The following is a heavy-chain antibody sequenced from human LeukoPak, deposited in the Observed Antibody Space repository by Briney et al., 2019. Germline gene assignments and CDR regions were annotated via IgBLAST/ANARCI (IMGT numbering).Heavy chain of an antibody. CDR1: GYTFTSYD. J-gene: IGHJ4*02. CDR3: ARGDLVGADDTNFDY. V-gene: IGHV1-8*03. D-gene: IGHD1-26*01. CDR2: MNPNSGNT. Sequence: ASVKVSCKASGYTFTSYDINWVRQATGQGLEWMGWMNPNSGNTGYAQKFQGRVTITRNSFISTAYMELSSLRSEDTAVYYCARGDLVGADDTNFDYWGQGTLVTVSS.